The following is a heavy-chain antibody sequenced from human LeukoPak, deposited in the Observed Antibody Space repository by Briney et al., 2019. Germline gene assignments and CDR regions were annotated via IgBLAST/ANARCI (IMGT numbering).Heavy chain of an antibody. Sequence: ASVKVSCKASGYIFTAYYIHWVRQAPGQGLEWMGWINPNSGGTNSALKFRGRVTMTRDTSISTASMELSRLISDDTAVYYCARPQDHGGNVENFDIWGQGTMVTVSS. CDR3: ARPQDHGGNVENFDI. D-gene: IGHD4-23*01. J-gene: IGHJ3*02. CDR2: INPNSGGT. CDR1: GYIFTAYY. V-gene: IGHV1-2*02.